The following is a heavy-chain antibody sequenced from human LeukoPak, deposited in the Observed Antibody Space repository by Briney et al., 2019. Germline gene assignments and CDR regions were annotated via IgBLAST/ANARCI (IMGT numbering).Heavy chain of an antibody. V-gene: IGHV3-9*03. D-gene: IGHD3-22*01. CDR2: ISWNSGSI. J-gene: IGHJ4*02. Sequence: GRSLRLSCAASGFTLDDYAMHWVRQAPGKGLEWVSGISWNSGSIGYADSVKGRFTISRDNAKNSLYLQMNSLRAEDMALYYCAKATGPNYYDSSPYYFDYWGQGTLVTVSS. CDR3: AKATGPNYYDSSPYYFDY. CDR1: GFTLDDYA.